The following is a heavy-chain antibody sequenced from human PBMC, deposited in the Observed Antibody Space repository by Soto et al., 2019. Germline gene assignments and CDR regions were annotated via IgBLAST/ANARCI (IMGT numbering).Heavy chain of an antibody. CDR1: GYSFTNSW. J-gene: IGHJ6*02. CDR2: IYPGDSDT. V-gene: IGHV5-51*01. CDR3: ARFTISGVVAYAMDV. Sequence: SGESLKISCNGSGYSFTNSWIGWVRQMPGKGLEWMGIIYPGDSDTRYSPSFQGHVTISADKSITTAYLQWSSLKASDTAMYYCARFTISGVVAYAMDVWGQGTTVTVSS. D-gene: IGHD3-3*01.